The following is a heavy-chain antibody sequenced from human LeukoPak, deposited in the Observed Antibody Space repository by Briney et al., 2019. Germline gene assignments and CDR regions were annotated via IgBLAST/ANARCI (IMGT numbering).Heavy chain of an antibody. J-gene: IGHJ6*03. CDR2: ISGSTTST. V-gene: IGHV3-23*01. Sequence: GGSLRLSCAASGFTFNFYGMSWVRQTPGKGLEWVSSISGSTTSTYYADSVKGRFTISRDNSKNTLYLQMNSLRTEDTAVYYCAREGHYYYMDVWGKGTTVTVSS. CDR3: AREGHYYYMDV. CDR1: GFTFNFYG.